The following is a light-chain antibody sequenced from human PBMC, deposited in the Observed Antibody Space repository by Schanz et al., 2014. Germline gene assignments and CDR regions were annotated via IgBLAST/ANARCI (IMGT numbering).Light chain of an antibody. CDR1: SSNIGAGFD. CDR2: GHN. V-gene: IGLV1-40*01. CDR3: SSYRSSITLVI. Sequence: QSVLTQPPSVSGAPGQRVTISCTGSSSNIGAGFDVHWYQQLPGAAPKLLIHGHNNRPSGVSNRFSGSKSGNMASLTISGLQAEDEADYYCSSYRSSITLVIFGGGTKLTVL. J-gene: IGLJ2*01.